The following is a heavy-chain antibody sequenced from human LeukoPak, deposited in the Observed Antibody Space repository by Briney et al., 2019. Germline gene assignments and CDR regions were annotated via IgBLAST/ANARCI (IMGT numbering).Heavy chain of an antibody. CDR1: GGSISSGSYY. D-gene: IGHD3-10*01. Sequence: SQTLSLTCTVSGGSISSGSYYWSWIRQPAGKGLEWIGRIYTSGSTNYNPSLKSRVTISVDTSKNQFSLKLSSVTAADTAVYYCARDLDEGNAFDIWGQGTMATVSS. V-gene: IGHV4-61*02. CDR3: ARDLDEGNAFDI. J-gene: IGHJ3*02. CDR2: IYTSGST.